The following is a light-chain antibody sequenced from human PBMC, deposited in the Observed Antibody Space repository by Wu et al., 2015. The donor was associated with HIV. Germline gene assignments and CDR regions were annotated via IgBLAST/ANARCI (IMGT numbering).Light chain of an antibody. J-gene: IGKJ1*01. V-gene: IGKV1-5*03. CDR1: QSISSW. CDR2: KAS. Sequence: DIQMTQSPSTLFASVGDRVTITCRASQSISSWLAWYQQRPGKAPKLLIYKASSLESGVPSRFSGSGSGTEFTLTISSLQPDDFATYYCQQYISYWTFGQGTKVEIK. CDR3: QQYISYWT.